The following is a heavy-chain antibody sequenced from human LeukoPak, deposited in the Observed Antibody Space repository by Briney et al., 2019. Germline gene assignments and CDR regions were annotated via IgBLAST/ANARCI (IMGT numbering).Heavy chain of an antibody. CDR3: ARQRYAFDL. J-gene: IGHJ2*01. CDR1: GGSISSSSYY. Sequence: PSETLSLTCTVSGGSISSSSYYWSWIRQPPGKGLEWIGYIYYSGSTNYNPSLKSRVTISVDTSKNQFSLKLSSVTAADTAVYYCARQRYAFDLWGRGTLVTVSS. D-gene: IGHD3-9*01. V-gene: IGHV4-61*05. CDR2: IYYSGST.